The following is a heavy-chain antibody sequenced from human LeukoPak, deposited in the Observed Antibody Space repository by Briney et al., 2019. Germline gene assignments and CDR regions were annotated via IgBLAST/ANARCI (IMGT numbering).Heavy chain of an antibody. CDR2: ISGSGDNT. D-gene: IGHD4-17*01. CDR1: GFTFSSSG. Sequence: GGSLRLSCAASGFTFSSSGMSWVRQAPGKGLEWVSGISGSGDNTYYADSVKGRFTISRDNSKNTLYLQMNSLRAEDTAVYYCAKDNGFADYGDYGGVFDYWGQGTLVTVSS. CDR3: AKDNGFADYGDYGGVFDY. V-gene: IGHV3-23*01. J-gene: IGHJ4*02.